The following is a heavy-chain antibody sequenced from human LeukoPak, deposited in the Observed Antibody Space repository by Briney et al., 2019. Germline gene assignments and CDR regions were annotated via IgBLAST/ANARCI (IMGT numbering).Heavy chain of an antibody. Sequence: GGSLRLSCAASRFTLSTYWMSWVRQAPGKGLEWVAHIKQDGSQEYYVDSVKGRFTISRDNAKKSLYLQMNSLRDEDTAVYYCARDRSSASGSSFFYYYGMDVWGQGTTVTVSS. D-gene: IGHD6-6*01. V-gene: IGHV3-7*01. J-gene: IGHJ6*02. CDR2: IKQDGSQE. CDR1: RFTLSTYW. CDR3: ARDRSSASGSSFFYYYGMDV.